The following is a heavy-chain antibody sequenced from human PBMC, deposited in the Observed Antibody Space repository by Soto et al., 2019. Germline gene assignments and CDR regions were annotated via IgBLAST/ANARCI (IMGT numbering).Heavy chain of an antibody. CDR2: IVPRFGTT. D-gene: IGHD1-1*01. V-gene: IGHV1-69*01. J-gene: IGHJ4*02. CDR1: GDSFSRYT. Sequence: QVQLVQSGAEVKKPGSSVRVSCRASGDSFSRYTVNWVRQAPRQGLEWMGGIVPRFGTTNLAPTLQGRVTITADQSMSTVYMELSRLRSEDTALYYCARGRGLYNSGRSQLDYWGQGTLVTVSS. CDR3: ARGRGLYNSGRSQLDY.